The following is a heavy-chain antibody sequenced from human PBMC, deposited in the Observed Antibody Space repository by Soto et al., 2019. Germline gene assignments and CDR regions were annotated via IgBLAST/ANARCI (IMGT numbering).Heavy chain of an antibody. CDR1: GYTFTSYY. Sequence: QVQLVQSGAEVKSPGASVKVSCKASGYTFTSYYIHWVRQAPGQGPEWMGTINPNVGRTTYAQKLRGRVPMTTDTSTSTVYMELSSLRSEDTAMYYCASPYGSGSRCHFQHWGQGTLVSVSS. CDR2: INPNVGRT. J-gene: IGHJ1*01. CDR3: ASPYGSGSRCHFQH. D-gene: IGHD2-15*01. V-gene: IGHV1-46*03.